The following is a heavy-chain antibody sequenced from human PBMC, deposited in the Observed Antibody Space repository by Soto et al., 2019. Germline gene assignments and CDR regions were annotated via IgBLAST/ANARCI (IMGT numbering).Heavy chain of an antibody. CDR1: GYTFTSYA. CDR2: INAGNGNT. D-gene: IGHD4-17*01. V-gene: IGHV1-3*01. CDR3: ARELATTGYYYYGMDV. Sequence: ASVKVSCKASGYTFTSYAMHWVRQAPGQRLEWMGWINAGNGNTKYSQKFQGRVTITRDTSASTAYMELSSLRSEDTAVYYCARELATTGYYYYGMDVWGQGTTVTVS. J-gene: IGHJ6*02.